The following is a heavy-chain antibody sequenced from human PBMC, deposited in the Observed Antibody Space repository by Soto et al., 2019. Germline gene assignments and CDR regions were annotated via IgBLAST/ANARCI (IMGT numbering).Heavy chain of an antibody. J-gene: IGHJ5*02. CDR2: INHSGST. CDR3: ARARHLWFGELLYQYNWFDP. CDR1: GGSFSGYY. V-gene: IGHV4-34*01. D-gene: IGHD3-10*01. Sequence: SETLSLTCAVYGGSFSGYYWSWIRQPPGKGLEWIGEINHSGSTNYNPSLKSRVTISVDTSKNQFSLKLSSVTAADTAVYYCARARHLWFGELLYQYNWFDPWGQGTLVTVSS.